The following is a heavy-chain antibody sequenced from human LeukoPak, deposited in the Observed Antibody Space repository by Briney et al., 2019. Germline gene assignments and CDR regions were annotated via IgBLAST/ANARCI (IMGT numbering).Heavy chain of an antibody. V-gene: IGHV4-59*01. Sequence: SETLSLTCTVSGGSISSYYWSWIRQPPGKGLEWIGYIYYSGSTNYNPSLKSRVTISVDTSKNQFSLKLSSVTAADTAVYYCARELFGFDAFDIWGRGTMVTVSS. CDR2: IYYSGST. CDR3: ARELFGFDAFDI. CDR1: GGSISSYY. D-gene: IGHD3-10*01. J-gene: IGHJ3*02.